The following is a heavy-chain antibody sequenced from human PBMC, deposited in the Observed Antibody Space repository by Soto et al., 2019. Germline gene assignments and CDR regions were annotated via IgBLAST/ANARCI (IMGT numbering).Heavy chain of an antibody. CDR3: AKVDTAMDDYYYGMDV. J-gene: IGHJ6*02. Sequence: SETLSLTCAVSCGSISSSNGWSWVRQPPGKGLEWIGEIYHSGSTNYNPSLKSRVTISVDKSKNQFSLKLSSVTAADTAVYYCAKVDTAMDDYYYGMDVWGQGTTVTVSS. D-gene: IGHD5-18*01. CDR2: IYHSGST. V-gene: IGHV4-4*02. CDR1: CGSISSSNG.